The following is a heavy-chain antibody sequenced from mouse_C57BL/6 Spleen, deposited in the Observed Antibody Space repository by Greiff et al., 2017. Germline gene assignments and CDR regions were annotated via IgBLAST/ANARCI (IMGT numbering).Heavy chain of an antibody. D-gene: IGHD1-1*01. J-gene: IGHJ2*01. CDR3: TMVTTVVASFDY. Sequence: QVQLKESGAELVRPGASVTLSCKASGYTFTDYEMHWVKQTPVHGLEWIGAIDPETGGTAYNQKFKGKAILTADKYSSTAYMELRSLTSEDSAVYYCTMVTTVVASFDYWGQGTTLTVSS. V-gene: IGHV1-15*01. CDR2: IDPETGGT. CDR1: GYTFTDYE.